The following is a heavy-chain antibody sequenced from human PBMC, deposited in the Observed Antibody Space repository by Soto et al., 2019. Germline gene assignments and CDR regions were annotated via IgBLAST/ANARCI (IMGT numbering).Heavy chain of an antibody. D-gene: IGHD2-15*01. V-gene: IGHV3-15*07. J-gene: IGHJ6*02. CDR3: TAYCSGGSCSYYYYYGLDV. Sequence: GGSLRLSCAASGFTFSNAWMNWVRQAPGKGLEWVGRIQSKIDGGTTDYAAPVKGRFTISRDDSEDTLYLEMNNLKTEDTAVYYCTAYCSGGSCSYYYYYGLDVWGQGTTVTVSS. CDR2: IQSKIDGGTT. CDR1: GFTFSNAW.